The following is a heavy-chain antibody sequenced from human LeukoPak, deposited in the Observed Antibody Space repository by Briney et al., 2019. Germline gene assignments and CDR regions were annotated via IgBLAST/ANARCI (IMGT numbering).Heavy chain of an antibody. D-gene: IGHD3-9*01. V-gene: IGHV4-34*01. CDR1: GGSFSGYY. J-gene: IGHJ5*02. Sequence: SETLSLTCAVYGGSFSGYYWSWIRQPPGKGLEWIGEINHSGSTNYNPSLKSRVTISVDTSKNQFSLKLSSVTAADTAVYYCARAADIRLRYFDRLSNNWFDPWGQGTLVTVSS. CDR3: ARAADIRLRYFDRLSNNWFDP. CDR2: INHSGST.